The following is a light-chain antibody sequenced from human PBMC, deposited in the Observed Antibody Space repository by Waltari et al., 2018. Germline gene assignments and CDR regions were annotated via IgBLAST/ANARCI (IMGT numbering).Light chain of an antibody. CDR3: QQYNRWPPIT. CDR2: DAS. V-gene: IGKV3-15*01. J-gene: IGKJ5*01. Sequence: EVLMTQSPATLSVSPGERASLSCRASQSIVTNLAWYQQKPGQPPRLLVYDASTRPPSIPARFKGSGSGTEFTLTISSLQSEDSAVYYCQQYNRWPPITFGQGTRLEI. CDR1: QSIVTN.